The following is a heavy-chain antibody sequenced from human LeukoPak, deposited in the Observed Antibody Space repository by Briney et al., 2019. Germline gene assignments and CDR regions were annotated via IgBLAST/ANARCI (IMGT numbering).Heavy chain of an antibody. CDR1: GASISTTSYY. Sequence: SETLSLTCTVSGASISTTSYYWGWVRQPPGTGLEWIGSMYYTGSTYYNPSLKSRVTISIDTSKSQFSLRLTSVTAADTAVYFCARRVRGVVDYWGQGALVTVSS. J-gene: IGHJ4*02. V-gene: IGHV4-39*01. CDR3: ARRVRGVVDY. CDR2: MYYTGST. D-gene: IGHD3-10*01.